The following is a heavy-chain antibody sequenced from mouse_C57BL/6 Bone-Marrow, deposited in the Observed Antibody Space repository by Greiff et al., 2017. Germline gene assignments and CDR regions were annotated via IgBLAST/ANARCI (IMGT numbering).Heavy chain of an antibody. J-gene: IGHJ2*01. CDR3: EGYYYGPYYFED. Sequence: EVQGVESGGGLVQPGGSLSLSCAASGFTFTDYYMSWVRQPPGKALEWLGFIRNKANGYTTEYSASVKGRFTISRENSQSILYLQMNALRAEDSANYYCEGYYYGPYYFEDWGQGTTLTVSS. V-gene: IGHV7-3*01. CDR1: GFTFTDYY. D-gene: IGHD1-1*01. CDR2: IRNKANGYTT.